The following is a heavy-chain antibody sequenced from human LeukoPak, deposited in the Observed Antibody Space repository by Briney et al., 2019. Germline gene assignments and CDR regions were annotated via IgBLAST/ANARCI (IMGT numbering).Heavy chain of an antibody. CDR3: ARTMQQWLVDAAGGDY. CDR1: GYTFTIYG. Sequence: AASVKVSCKASGYTFTIYGISWVRQAPGQGLEWMGWISAYNGNTNYAQKLQGRVTMTTDTSTSTAYMELRSLRSDDTAVYYCARTMQQWLVDAAGGDYWGQGTLVTVSS. J-gene: IGHJ4*02. CDR2: ISAYNGNT. V-gene: IGHV1-18*01. D-gene: IGHD6-19*01.